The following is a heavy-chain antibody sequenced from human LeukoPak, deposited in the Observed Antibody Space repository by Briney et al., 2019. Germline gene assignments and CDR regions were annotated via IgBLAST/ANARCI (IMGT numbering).Heavy chain of an antibody. CDR3: ARERGLVGPDY. Sequence: SETLSLTCTVSGGSISSYYWSWIRQPPGKGLEWIGYIYYSGSTYYNPSLKSRVTISVDTSKNQFSLKLSSVTAADTAVYYCARERGLVGPDYWGQGTLVTVSS. V-gene: IGHV4-59*12. D-gene: IGHD1-26*01. CDR1: GGSISSYY. J-gene: IGHJ4*02. CDR2: IYYSGST.